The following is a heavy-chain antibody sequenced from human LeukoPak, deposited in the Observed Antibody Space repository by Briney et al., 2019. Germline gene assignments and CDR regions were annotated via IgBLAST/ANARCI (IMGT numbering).Heavy chain of an antibody. Sequence: SETLSLTCTVSGGSVSSGSYYWSWIRQPPGKGLEWIGYIYYSGSTNYSPSLKSRVTISVDTSKNQFSLKLSSVTAADTAVYYCARAGVSQWLVRSDNWFDPWGQGTLVTVSS. CDR3: ARAGVSQWLVRSDNWFDP. CDR1: GGSVSSGSYY. CDR2: IYYSGST. J-gene: IGHJ5*02. D-gene: IGHD6-19*01. V-gene: IGHV4-61*01.